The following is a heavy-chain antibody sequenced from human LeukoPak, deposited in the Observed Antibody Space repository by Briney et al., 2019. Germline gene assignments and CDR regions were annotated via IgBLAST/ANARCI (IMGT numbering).Heavy chain of an antibody. J-gene: IGHJ3*02. CDR1: GGSISSYY. CDR2: IYYSGST. D-gene: IGHD3-3*01. V-gene: IGHV4-59*01. Sequence: SETLSLTCTVSGGSISSYYWSWIRQPPGKGLEWIGYIYYSGSTNYNPSLKSRVTISVDTSKNQFSLKLSSVTAADTAVYCCARVDENYDFWSGYYRPGAFDIWGQGTMVTVSS. CDR3: ARVDENYDFWSGYYRPGAFDI.